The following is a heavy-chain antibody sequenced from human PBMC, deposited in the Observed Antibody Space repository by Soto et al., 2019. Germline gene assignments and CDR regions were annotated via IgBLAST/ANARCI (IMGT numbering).Heavy chain of an antibody. J-gene: IGHJ4*02. D-gene: IGHD3-10*01. V-gene: IGHV2-5*02. CDR2: IYWDDDK. CDR3: AHLTWTMIRGVVITTPDY. Sequence: QITLKESGPTLVKPTQTLTLTCTFSGFSLSTSGVGVGWIRQPPGKALEWLALIYWDDDKHYSPSLRSRLTITNDTSKNQVVLTMTNMDPVDTATYYCAHLTWTMIRGVVITTPDYWGQGTLVTVSS. CDR1: GFSLSTSGVG.